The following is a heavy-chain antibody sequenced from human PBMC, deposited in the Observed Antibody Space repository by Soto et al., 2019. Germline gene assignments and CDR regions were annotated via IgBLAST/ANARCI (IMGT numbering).Heavy chain of an antibody. CDR3: ARGRDWNDLLRYSYDMDV. Sequence: QVQLVQSGAEVKKPGASVKVSCKASGYTFTSYDINWVRQATGQGPEWMGWMNPNSGNTGYAQKFQGRVTMTRNTSRSTAYMELSSLRSEDTAVYYCARGRDWNDLLRYSYDMDVWGKGTTVTVSS. V-gene: IGHV1-8*01. CDR2: MNPNSGNT. J-gene: IGHJ6*03. CDR1: GYTFTSYD. D-gene: IGHD1-1*01.